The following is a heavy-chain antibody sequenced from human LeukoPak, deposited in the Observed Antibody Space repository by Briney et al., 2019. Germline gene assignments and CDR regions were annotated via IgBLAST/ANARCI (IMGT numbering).Heavy chain of an antibody. V-gene: IGHV3-30*18. J-gene: IGHJ4*02. CDR2: ISYDGSNK. D-gene: IGHD2-2*01. CDR3: AKDHADCTSASCYERGFDY. Sequence: GGSLRLSCAASGFTFSSYGMHWVRQPPGKGREWVAVISYDGSNKYYADFKTGRFTISRDNSKNTLYLQMNSLRAEDTAVYFCAKDHADCTSASCYERGFDYWGQGTLVTVSS. CDR1: GFTFSSYG.